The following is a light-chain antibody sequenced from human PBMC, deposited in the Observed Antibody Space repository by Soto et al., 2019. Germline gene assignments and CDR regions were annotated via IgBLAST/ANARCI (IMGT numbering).Light chain of an antibody. CDR3: CSYTTSSTLV. J-gene: IGLJ1*01. V-gene: IGLV2-14*01. Sequence: QSALTQPASVSGSPGQSIAISCAGTSSDIGTYNHVSWYQQHPGKAPQLIIYEDINRPSGLSSRFSGSKSGNTASLTISGLQAEYEADYFCCSYTTSSTLVCGAGKKVTVL. CDR1: SSDIGTYNH. CDR2: EDI.